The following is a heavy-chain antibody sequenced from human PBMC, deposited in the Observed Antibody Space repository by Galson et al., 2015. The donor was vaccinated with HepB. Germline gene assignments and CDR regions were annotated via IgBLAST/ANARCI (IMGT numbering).Heavy chain of an antibody. CDR3: ARGRYSGSYYGYFQH. CDR1: SFSGYY. CDR2: INHSGST. D-gene: IGHD1-26*01. J-gene: IGHJ1*01. Sequence: SFSGYYWSWIRQPPGKGLEWIGEINHSGSTNYNPSLKSRVTISVDTSKNQFSLKLSSVTAADTAVYYCARGRYSGSYYGYFQHWGQGTLVTVSS. V-gene: IGHV4-34*01.